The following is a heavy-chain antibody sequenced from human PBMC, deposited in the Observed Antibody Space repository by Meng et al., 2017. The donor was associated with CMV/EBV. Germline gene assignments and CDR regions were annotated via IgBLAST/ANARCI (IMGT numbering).Heavy chain of an antibody. CDR1: GGSISSSSYY. V-gene: IGHV4-39*07. D-gene: IGHD6-19*01. CDR3: ARDSAVAGVVDY. Sequence: QRQLQESGPGLLKPSETLSLTCTVSGGSISSSSYYWGWIRQPPGKGLEWIGSIYYSGSTYYNPSLKSRVTISVDTSKNQFSLKLSSVTAADTAVYYCARDSAVAGVVDYWGQGTLVTVSS. CDR2: IYYSGST. J-gene: IGHJ4*02.